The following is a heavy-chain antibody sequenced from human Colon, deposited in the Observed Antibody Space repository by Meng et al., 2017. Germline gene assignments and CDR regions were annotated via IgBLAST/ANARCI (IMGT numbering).Heavy chain of an antibody. CDR3: AKYDRPPYCFEY. D-gene: IGHD2-15*01. CDR2: IYYTGST. J-gene: IGHJ4*02. V-gene: IGHV4-59*01. Sequence: QVQLQGSGPGPVKPSETLSLTCTVSGGSISGNYWSWIRQSPGRGLEWIAYIYYTGSTNYNPSFKSRATISVDTSKNQFSLNLASVTAADTAVYYCAKYDRPPYCFEYWGQGTLVTVSS. CDR1: GGSISGNY.